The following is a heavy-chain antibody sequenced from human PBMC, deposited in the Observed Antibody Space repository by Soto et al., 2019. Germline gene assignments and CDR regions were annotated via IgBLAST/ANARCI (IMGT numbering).Heavy chain of an antibody. V-gene: IGHV3-21*01. J-gene: IGHJ3*02. CDR1: GFTFSSYS. Sequence: ESGGGLVKPGGSLRLSCAASGFTFSSYSMNWVRQAPGKGLEWVSSISSSSSYIYYADSVKGRFTISRDNAKNSLYLQMNSLRAEDTAVYYCASPYYYDSSGQSGTFDIWGQGTMVTVSS. D-gene: IGHD3-22*01. CDR2: ISSSSSYI. CDR3: ASPYYYDSSGQSGTFDI.